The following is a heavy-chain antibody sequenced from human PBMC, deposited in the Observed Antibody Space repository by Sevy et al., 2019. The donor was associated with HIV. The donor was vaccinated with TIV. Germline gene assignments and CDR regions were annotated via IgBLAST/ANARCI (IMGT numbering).Heavy chain of an antibody. CDR2: FGIAGDT. V-gene: IGHV3-13*01. J-gene: IGHJ4*02. CDR1: GFTFSYYD. CDR3: ARKSVSYSHFGY. Sequence: GGSLRLSCAASGFTFSYYDMHWVRQPTGKGLEWVSGFGIAGDTYYSDSVKGRFTISRENAKNSLYLQMNSLRAGDTAAYYCARKSVSYSHFGYWGQGTLVTASS. D-gene: IGHD1-26*01.